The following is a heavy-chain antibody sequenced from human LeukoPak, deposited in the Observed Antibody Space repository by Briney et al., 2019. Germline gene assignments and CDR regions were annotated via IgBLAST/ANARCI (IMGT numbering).Heavy chain of an antibody. CDR1: GFTFSSYE. D-gene: IGHD1-26*01. CDR2: ISSSGDTT. J-gene: IGHJ4*02. V-gene: IGHV3-48*03. Sequence: GGSLRLSCAASGFTFSSYEMNWVRQAPGKGLEWVSYISSSGDTTYYADSVKGRFTISRDNAKNSLYLQMNSLRAEDTAVYYRARETSGAWDYWGQGTLVTVSS. CDR3: ARETSGAWDY.